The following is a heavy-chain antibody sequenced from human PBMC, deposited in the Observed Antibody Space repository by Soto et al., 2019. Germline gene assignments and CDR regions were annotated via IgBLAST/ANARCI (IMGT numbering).Heavy chain of an antibody. CDR3: ARSYGSSWYMTFDY. J-gene: IGHJ4*02. CDR2: INHSGST. CDR1: GESFSGYY. D-gene: IGHD6-13*01. V-gene: IGHV4-34*01. Sequence: QVQLQQWGAGLLKPSETLSLTCAVYGESFSGYYWCWIRQPPGKGLEWIGEINHSGSTNYNPSLKSRVTISVDTSKNQFSLTLSSVTAADAAVYYCARSYGSSWYMTFDYWGQGTLVTVSS.